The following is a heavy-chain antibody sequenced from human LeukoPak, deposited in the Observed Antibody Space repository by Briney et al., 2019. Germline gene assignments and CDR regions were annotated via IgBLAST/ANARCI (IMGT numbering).Heavy chain of an antibody. V-gene: IGHV1-46*01. CDR3: ARVHDKYYYDSSGYVYFDY. D-gene: IGHD3-22*01. CDR1: GYTFTSYY. Sequence: ASVKVSCKASGYTFTSYYMHWVRQAPGQGLEWMGIINPSGGSTSYAQKFRGRVTMTRDMSTSTVYMELSSLRSEDTAVYYCARVHDKYYYDSSGYVYFDYWGQGTLVTVSS. CDR2: INPSGGST. J-gene: IGHJ4*02.